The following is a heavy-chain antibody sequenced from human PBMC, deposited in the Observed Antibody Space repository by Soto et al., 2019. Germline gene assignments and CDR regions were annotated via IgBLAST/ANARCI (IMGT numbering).Heavy chain of an antibody. Sequence: SETLSLTCAVYGGSFSGYYWSWIRQPPGKGLEWIGEINHSGSTNYNPPLKSRVTISVDTSKNQFSLKLSSVTAADTAVYYCARGGYYDFWSGYYVWWFDPWGQGTLVTVSS. J-gene: IGHJ5*02. CDR1: GGSFSGYY. V-gene: IGHV4-34*01. D-gene: IGHD3-3*01. CDR3: ARGGYYDFWSGYYVWWFDP. CDR2: INHSGST.